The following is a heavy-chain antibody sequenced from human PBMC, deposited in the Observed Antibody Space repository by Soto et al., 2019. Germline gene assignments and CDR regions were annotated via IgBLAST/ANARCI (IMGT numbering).Heavy chain of an antibody. CDR1: GYTLTSYT. V-gene: IGHV1-3*01. J-gene: IGHJ4*02. Sequence: GASVKVSCKASGYTLTSYTIHWIRQAPGQRLEWMGWISGGSGNTKYSQKFQDRVTITRDTSASTAYVELSSLRSEDTAVYYCARDPVLDYWGQGTPVTVSS. D-gene: IGHD1-1*01. CDR2: ISGGSGNT. CDR3: ARDPVLDY.